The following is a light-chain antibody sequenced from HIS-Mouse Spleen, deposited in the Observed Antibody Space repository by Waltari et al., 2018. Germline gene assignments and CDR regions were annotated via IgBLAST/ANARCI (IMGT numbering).Light chain of an antibody. J-gene: IGLJ2*01. Sequence: SYELTQPPSVSVSPGQTARITCSGDALPKKYAYWYQQKSGQAPGLVIYEDSKRPSGIPERFSGSSSGTKATLTISGDQVEDEADYYCYSTDSSGNHRVFGGGTKLTVL. V-gene: IGLV3-10*01. CDR3: YSTDSSGNHRV. CDR1: ALPKKY. CDR2: EDS.